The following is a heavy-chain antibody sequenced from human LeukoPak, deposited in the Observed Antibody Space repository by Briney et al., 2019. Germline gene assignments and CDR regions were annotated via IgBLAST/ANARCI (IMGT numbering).Heavy chain of an antibody. CDR2: IRSGSGYT. CDR3: ARDFYGDYVFDY. Sequence: GGSLRLSCAASGFTFSSYAMSWVRQAPGKGLEWVSSIRSGSGYTDYADSVKGRFTISRDNAKNSLYLQMDSLRAEDTAVYFCARDFYGDYVFDYWGQGTLVTVSS. J-gene: IGHJ4*02. CDR1: GFTFSSYA. D-gene: IGHD4-17*01. V-gene: IGHV3-21*01.